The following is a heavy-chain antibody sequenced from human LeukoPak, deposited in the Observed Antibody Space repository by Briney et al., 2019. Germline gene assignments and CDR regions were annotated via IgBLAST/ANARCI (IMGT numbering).Heavy chain of an antibody. D-gene: IGHD2-8*01. Sequence: GGSLRLSCAASGITFDSYWMGWVRQAPGKGLEGVANIQQNGGGKHYVDSVKGRFTISRDNAKNSLYLQMDNLRAEDTAVYYCATGGDLYCTTANCLPFDYWGQGTLVTVSS. CDR3: ATGGDLYCTTANCLPFDY. CDR2: IQQNGGGK. V-gene: IGHV3-7*01. CDR1: GITFDSYW. J-gene: IGHJ4*02.